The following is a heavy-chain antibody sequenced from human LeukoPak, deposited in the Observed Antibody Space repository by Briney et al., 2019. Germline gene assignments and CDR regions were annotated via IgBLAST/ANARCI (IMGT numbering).Heavy chain of an antibody. J-gene: IGHJ3*02. CDR1: GFTFSSYS. CDR2: ISSSSSYI. Sequence: GGSLRLSCAASGFTFSSYSMNWVRQAPGKGLEWVSSISSSSSYIYYADSVKGRFTISRDNAKNSLYLQMNSLRAEDTAVYYCARGSRESDAFDIWGQRTMVTVSS. CDR3: ARGSRESDAFDI. V-gene: IGHV3-21*01.